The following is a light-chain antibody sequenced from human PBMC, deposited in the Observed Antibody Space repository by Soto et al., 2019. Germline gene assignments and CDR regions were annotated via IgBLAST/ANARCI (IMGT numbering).Light chain of an antibody. Sequence: DIQMTQSPSSLSASVGDRVTITCRSSQSISSYLNWYQQKPGKAPKLLIYAASSLQSGVPSRFSGSGSGTDFTLTICSLQPEDFATYYCQQRYSTPHTFGQGTKVESK. CDR2: AAS. J-gene: IGKJ1*01. V-gene: IGKV1-39*01. CDR3: QQRYSTPHT. CDR1: QSISSY.